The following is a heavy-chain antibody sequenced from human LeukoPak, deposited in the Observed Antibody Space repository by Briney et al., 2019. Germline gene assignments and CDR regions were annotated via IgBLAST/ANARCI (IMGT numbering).Heavy chain of an antibody. CDR2: IYTSGSS. CDR3: ARGGDSSGYFYRIGY. CDR1: GGSISFYY. V-gene: IGHV4-4*07. D-gene: IGHD3-22*01. Sequence: KPSETLSLTCTVSGGSISFYYWSWIRQPAGKGLEWIGRIYTSGSSNYNPSLKSRVTMSVDTSKNQFSLILTSVTAADTAVYYCARGGDSSGYFYRIGYWGQGTLVTVSS. J-gene: IGHJ4*02.